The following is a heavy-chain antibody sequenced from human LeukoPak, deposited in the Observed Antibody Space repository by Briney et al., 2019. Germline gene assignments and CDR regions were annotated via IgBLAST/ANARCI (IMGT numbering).Heavy chain of an antibody. Sequence: ASVKVSCKAPGYTFTSYAMHWVCQAPGQRLEWMGWINAGNGNTKYSQKFQGRVTITRDTSASTAYMELSSLRSEDTAVYYCASPRPNYYGSGSYSTYYYGMDVWGKGTTVTVSS. J-gene: IGHJ6*04. D-gene: IGHD3-10*01. CDR2: INAGNGNT. CDR1: GYTFTSYA. V-gene: IGHV1-3*01. CDR3: ASPRPNYYGSGSYSTYYYGMDV.